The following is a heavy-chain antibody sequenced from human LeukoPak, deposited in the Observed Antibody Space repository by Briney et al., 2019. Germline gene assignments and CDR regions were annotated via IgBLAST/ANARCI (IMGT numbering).Heavy chain of an antibody. J-gene: IGHJ4*02. V-gene: IGHV4-38-2*02. CDR2: IYHGGSA. Sequence: SETLSLTCTVSGYSISSGYYWGWIRQPPRKGLEWIGSIYHGGSAYNNPSLNRRITTSVDSSKNQSSLKLSSVTAADAAVYYCARVTPGAAIQLWSFDYWGQGTLVTVSS. D-gene: IGHD5-18*01. CDR1: GYSISSGYY. CDR3: ARVTPGAAIQLWSFDY.